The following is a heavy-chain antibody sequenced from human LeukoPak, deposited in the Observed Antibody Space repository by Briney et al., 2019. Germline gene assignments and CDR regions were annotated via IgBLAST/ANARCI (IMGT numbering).Heavy chain of an antibody. J-gene: IGHJ5*02. CDR3: ARVVVVVPAATNSWFDP. CDR1: GGSISSHY. CDR2: IYYSGST. Sequence: SETLSLTCTVSGGSISSHYWSWIRQPPAKGLEWIGYIYYSGSTNYNPSLKSRVTISVDTSKNQFSLKLSSVTAADTAVYYCARVVVVVPAATNSWFDPWGQGTLVTVSS. V-gene: IGHV4-59*11. D-gene: IGHD2-2*01.